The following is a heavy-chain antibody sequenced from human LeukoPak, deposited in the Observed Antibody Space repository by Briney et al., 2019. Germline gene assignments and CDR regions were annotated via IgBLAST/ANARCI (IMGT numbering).Heavy chain of an antibody. Sequence: GRSLRLSCAASGFTFSSYATHWVRQAPGKGLEWVAVISNGGNNKYYADSVKGRFTISRDNSKNSLYLQMNGLRTEDTAVYYCTRVEYSGYDFGQPYYYGMDVWGQGTTVTVS. CDR2: ISNGGNNK. J-gene: IGHJ6*02. CDR3: TRVEYSGYDFGQPYYYGMDV. V-gene: IGHV3-30-3*01. D-gene: IGHD5-12*01. CDR1: GFTFSSYA.